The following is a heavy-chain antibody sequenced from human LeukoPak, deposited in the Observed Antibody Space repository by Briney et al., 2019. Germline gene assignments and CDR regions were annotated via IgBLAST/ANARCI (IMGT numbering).Heavy chain of an antibody. J-gene: IGHJ4*02. CDR3: ARRGGIVLDY. D-gene: IGHD1-26*01. Sequence: SETLSLTCTVSGGSISSYYWSWIRQPPGKGLEWIGYIYYSGSTNYNPSLKSRVTISVDTSKNQFSLKLSSVTAADTAVYYCARRGGIVLDYWGQGTLATVSS. CDR1: GGSISSYY. CDR2: IYYSGST. V-gene: IGHV4-59*08.